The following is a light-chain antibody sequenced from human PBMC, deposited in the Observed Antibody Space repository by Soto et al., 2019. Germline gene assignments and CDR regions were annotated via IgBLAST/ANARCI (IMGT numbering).Light chain of an antibody. CDR1: SSDVGDYNY. J-gene: IGLJ1*01. V-gene: IGLV2-14*01. Sequence: QSALTQPASVSGSPGQSITISCSGTSSDVGDYNYVSWYQQHPGKAPKLMLYDVSNRPSGISNRFSVSKSGNTASLTISGLQAEDEADYYCSSYTSSSTLFGTGTKLTVL. CDR2: DVS. CDR3: SSYTSSSTL.